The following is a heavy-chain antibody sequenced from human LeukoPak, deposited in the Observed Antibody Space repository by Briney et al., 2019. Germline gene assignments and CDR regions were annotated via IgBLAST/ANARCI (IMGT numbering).Heavy chain of an antibody. CDR3: ARVAASYYYYMDV. CDR1: GGSISSGSYY. D-gene: IGHD5-18*01. CDR2: IYTSGST. J-gene: IGHJ6*03. Sequence: PSQTLSLTCTVTGGSISSGSYYWRWIRQPAGKGLEWIGRIYTSGSTNYNPSLKSRVTISVDTSKNQFSLKLSSVTAADTAVYYCARVAASYYYYMDVWRKGTTVTVSS. V-gene: IGHV4-61*02.